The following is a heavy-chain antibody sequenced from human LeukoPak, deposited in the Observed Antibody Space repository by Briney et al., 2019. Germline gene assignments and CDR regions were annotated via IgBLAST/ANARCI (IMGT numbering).Heavy chain of an antibody. V-gene: IGHV1-18*01. Sequence: ASVNVSCKASGYTFTSYGISWVRQAAGQGLEWMGWISTYNGNTNYAQTFQGRVTVTTDTSTSTAYMELRSLRSADTAVYYCAVGGEYRFAYYFDYWGQGTLVTVSS. J-gene: IGHJ4*02. CDR2: ISTYNGNT. CDR1: GYTFTSYG. CDR3: AVGGEYRFAYYFDY. D-gene: IGHD3-16*01.